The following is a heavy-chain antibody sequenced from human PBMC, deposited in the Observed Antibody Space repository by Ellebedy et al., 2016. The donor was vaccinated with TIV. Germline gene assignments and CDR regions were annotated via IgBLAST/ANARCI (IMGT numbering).Heavy chain of an antibody. V-gene: IGHV3-48*04. D-gene: IGHD3/OR15-3a*01. Sequence: GESLKISCAASGFAFNSYSVNWVRQAPGKGLHWLSYINTDSSTIDYADSVKGRFTISRDNAKNSLSLQMNSLRAEDTAVYYCARDQDYSCDYWGQGTLVTVSS. CDR2: INTDSSTI. CDR1: GFAFNSYS. CDR3: ARDQDYSCDY. J-gene: IGHJ4*02.